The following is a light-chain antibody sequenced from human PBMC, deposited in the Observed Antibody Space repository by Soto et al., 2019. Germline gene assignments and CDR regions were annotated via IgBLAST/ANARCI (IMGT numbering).Light chain of an antibody. CDR3: QQYKSYPYA. CDR2: DAS. J-gene: IGKJ2*01. Sequence: DIQMSQSPSTLSASVGDRVTITCRASQSISSWLAWYQQKPGKAPKLLIYDASSLESGVPSRFSGSGSGTEFNLTVSSLQPDDFATYYFQQYKSYPYAFGQGTKLEIK. V-gene: IGKV1-5*01. CDR1: QSISSW.